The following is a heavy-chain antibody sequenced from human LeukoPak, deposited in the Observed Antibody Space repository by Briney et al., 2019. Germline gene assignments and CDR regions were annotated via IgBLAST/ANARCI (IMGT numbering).Heavy chain of an antibody. J-gene: IGHJ3*02. CDR3: AREKDTAMVRGAFDI. CDR2: IYYSGST. CDR1: GGSISSYY. D-gene: IGHD5-18*01. V-gene: IGHV4-59*01. Sequence: SETLSLTCTVSGGSISSYYWSWIRQPPGKGLEWIGYIYYSGSTNYNPSLKSRVTISVDTSKNQFSLKLSSVTAADTAVYYCAREKDTAMVRGAFDIWGQGTMVTVSS.